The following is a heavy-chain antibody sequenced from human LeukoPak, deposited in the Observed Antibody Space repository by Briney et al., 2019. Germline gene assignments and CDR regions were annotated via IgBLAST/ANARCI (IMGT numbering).Heavy chain of an antibody. V-gene: IGHV4-34*01. CDR3: ARRTTVVRPFDY. D-gene: IGHD4-23*01. CDR2: INHSGST. CDR1: GGSFSGYY. Sequence: PSETLSLTCAVYGGSFSGYYWSWIRQPPGKGLEWIGEINHSGSTNYNPSLKSRVTISVDTSKNQFSLELSSVTAADTAVYYCARRTTVVRPFDYWGQGTLVTVSS. J-gene: IGHJ4*02.